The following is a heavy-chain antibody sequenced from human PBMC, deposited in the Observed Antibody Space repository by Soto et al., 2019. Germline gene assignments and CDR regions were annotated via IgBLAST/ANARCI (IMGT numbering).Heavy chain of an antibody. D-gene: IGHD3-16*02. V-gene: IGHV4-31*03. CDR1: GGSISSGGYY. Sequence: LSLTCTVSGGSISSGGYYWSWIRQHPGKGLEWIGYIYYSGSTYYNPSLKSRVTISVDTSKNQFSLKLSSVTAADTAVYYCARATEIWGSYHWPQWGQGTLVTVSS. CDR2: IYYSGST. CDR3: ARATEIWGSYHWPQ. J-gene: IGHJ4*02.